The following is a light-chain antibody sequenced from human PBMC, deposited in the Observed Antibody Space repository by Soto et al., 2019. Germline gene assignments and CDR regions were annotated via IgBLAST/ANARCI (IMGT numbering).Light chain of an antibody. CDR3: CSYAGSTTQTYV. V-gene: IGLV2-23*02. J-gene: IGLJ1*01. CDR2: EVS. CDR1: HSHVGSYNL. Sequence: QSALTQPDSVSGSPGQSITISCTGTHSHVGSYNLVSWYQQHPGKAPKVIIYEVSERPSGVSDRFSGSKSGNTASLMISGLQAEDEADYYCCSYAGSTTQTYVFGSGTKFTVL.